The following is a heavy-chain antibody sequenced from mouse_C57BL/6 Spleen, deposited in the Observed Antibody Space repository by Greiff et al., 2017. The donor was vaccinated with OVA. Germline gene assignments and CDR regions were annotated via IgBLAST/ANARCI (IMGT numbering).Heavy chain of an antibody. CDR3: AMDYYGSIRSYALDY. V-gene: IGHV5-17*01. J-gene: IGHJ4*01. CDR1: GFTFSDYG. Sequence: EVQLVESGGGLVKPGGSLKLSCAASGFTFSDYGMNWVRQATGKGLEWVAYISSGSSSTKYEDTVKGRFTISRDNAQTTLLLQMTRLRSEDTAMYSFAMDYYGSIRSYALDYWGQGTSGTVSS. D-gene: IGHD1-1*01. CDR2: ISSGSSST.